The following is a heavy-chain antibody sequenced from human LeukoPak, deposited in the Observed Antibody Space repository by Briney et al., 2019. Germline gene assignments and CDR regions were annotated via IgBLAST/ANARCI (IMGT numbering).Heavy chain of an antibody. CDR2: IIPIFGTA. Sequence: SMKVTCKASGGTFSSYAISCVRQAPGQGLEWIKGIIPIFGTANYAQKLQGRVTITADESTCTAYMELSSLRSEDTAVYYCARDSTSFNDAFDIWSQGTMVTVSS. CDR1: GGTFSSYA. D-gene: IGHD2-2*01. CDR3: ARDSTSFNDAFDI. J-gene: IGHJ3*02. V-gene: IGHV1-69*13.